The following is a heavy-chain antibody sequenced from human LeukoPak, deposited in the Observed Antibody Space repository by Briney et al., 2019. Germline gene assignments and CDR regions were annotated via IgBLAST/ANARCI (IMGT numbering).Heavy chain of an antibody. CDR1: GFTFSSYA. CDR3: VEVPLDDILTGYWVYFDY. D-gene: IGHD3-9*01. J-gene: IGHJ4*02. Sequence: GGSLRLSCSASGFTFSSYAMHWVRQAPGKGLEYVSAISSNGGSTYYADSVKGRFTISRDNSKNTLYLQMSSLRAEDTAVYYCVEVPLDDILTGYWVYFDYWGQGTLVTVSS. V-gene: IGHV3-64D*06. CDR2: ISSNGGST.